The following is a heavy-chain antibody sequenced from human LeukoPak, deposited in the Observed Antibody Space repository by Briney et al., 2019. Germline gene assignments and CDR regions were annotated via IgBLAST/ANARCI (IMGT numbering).Heavy chain of an antibody. J-gene: IGHJ6*02. V-gene: IGHV3-7*05. Sequence: GGSLRLSCAASGFTFSSYWMSWVRQAPGKGLEWVANIKQDGSEKYYVDSVKGRFTISRDNAKNSLYLQMNSLRAEDTAVYYCARYRNSSYPALRYYYYGMDVWGQGTTVTVSS. CDR1: GFTFSSYW. CDR3: ARYRNSSYPALRYYYYGMDV. D-gene: IGHD4-11*01. CDR2: IKQDGSEK.